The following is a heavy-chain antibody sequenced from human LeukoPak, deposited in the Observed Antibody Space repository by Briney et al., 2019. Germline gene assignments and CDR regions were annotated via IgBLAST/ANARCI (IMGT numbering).Heavy chain of an antibody. Sequence: GGSLRLSCAASGFTFSSYGMHWVRQAPGKGLEWVAVISYDGSNKYYADSVKGRFTISRDNSKNTLYLQMNSLRAEDTAVYYCAKSARSYSSGWYVSLDWFDPWGQGTLVTVSS. V-gene: IGHV3-30*18. D-gene: IGHD6-19*01. CDR2: ISYDGSNK. CDR1: GFTFSSYG. J-gene: IGHJ5*02. CDR3: AKSARSYSSGWYVSLDWFDP.